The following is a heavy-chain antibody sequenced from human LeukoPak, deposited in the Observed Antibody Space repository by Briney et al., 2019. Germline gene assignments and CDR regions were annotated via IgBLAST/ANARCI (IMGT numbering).Heavy chain of an antibody. D-gene: IGHD2-15*01. CDR1: GFTFSSYA. CDR2: ISSNGGST. CDR3: AREGGDY. J-gene: IGHJ4*02. V-gene: IGHV3-64*01. Sequence: GGSLRLSCAASGFTFSSYAMHWVRRAPGKGLEYVSAISSNGGSTYYANSVKGRFTISRDNSKNTLYLQMGSLRAEDMAVYYCAREGGDYWGQGTLVTVSS.